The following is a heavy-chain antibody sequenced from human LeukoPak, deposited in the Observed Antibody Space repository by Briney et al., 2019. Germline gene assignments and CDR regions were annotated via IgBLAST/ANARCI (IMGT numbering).Heavy chain of an antibody. CDR3: ARFGSGWYYFGY. CDR1: GGSFSGYY. D-gene: IGHD6-19*01. V-gene: IGHV4-34*01. Sequence: SETLSLTCAVYGGSFSGYYWSWIRQPPGKGLEWIGEINHSGSTNYNPSLKSRVTISVDTSKNQISLKLSSVTAADKAVYYCARFGSGWYYFGYWGQGTLVTVSS. J-gene: IGHJ4*02. CDR2: INHSGST.